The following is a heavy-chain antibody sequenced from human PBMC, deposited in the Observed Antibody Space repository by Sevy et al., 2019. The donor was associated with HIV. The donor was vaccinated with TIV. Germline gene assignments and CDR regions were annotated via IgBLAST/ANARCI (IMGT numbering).Heavy chain of an antibody. D-gene: IGHD3-10*01. Sequence: SLKISCAASGFTFSSYVMHWVRQAPGKGLEWVAVISYDGSEKYHADSVKGLFTISRDNSKTTLYLQMNSLRTEDTAVYYCARAQGVLLWFGEFPLWGQGTLVTVSS. CDR2: ISYDGSEK. CDR1: GFTFSSYV. V-gene: IGHV3-30*04. CDR3: ARAQGVLLWFGEFPL. J-gene: IGHJ4*02.